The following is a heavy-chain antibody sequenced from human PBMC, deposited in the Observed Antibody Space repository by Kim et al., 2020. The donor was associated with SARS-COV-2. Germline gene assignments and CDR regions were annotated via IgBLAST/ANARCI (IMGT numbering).Heavy chain of an antibody. D-gene: IGHD6-19*01. Sequence: ADSVKGRFTNSRDNSKNTLYLQMNSLRAEDTAVYYWAKERAVACLNYFDYWGQGTLVTVSS. CDR3: AKERAVACLNYFDY. V-gene: IGHV3-23*01. J-gene: IGHJ4*02.